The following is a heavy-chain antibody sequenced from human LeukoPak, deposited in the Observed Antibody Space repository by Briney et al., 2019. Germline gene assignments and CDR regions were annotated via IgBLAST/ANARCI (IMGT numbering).Heavy chain of an antibody. J-gene: IGHJ4*02. CDR3: ARGVPMVRGVTYFDY. D-gene: IGHD3-10*01. V-gene: IGHV4-30-4*01. Sequence: SETLSLTCTVSGGSISSGDYYWSWIRQPPGKGLEWIGYIYYSGSTYYNPSLKSRVTISVDTSKNQSSLKLSSVTAADTAVYYCARGVPMVRGVTYFDYWGQGTLATVSS. CDR2: IYYSGST. CDR1: GGSISSGDYY.